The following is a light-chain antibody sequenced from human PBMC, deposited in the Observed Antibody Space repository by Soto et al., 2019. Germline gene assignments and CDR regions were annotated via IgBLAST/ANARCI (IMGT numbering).Light chain of an antibody. CDR3: QQYGGMPST. CDR2: SAS. V-gene: IGKV3-20*01. J-gene: IGKJ5*01. Sequence: EMALTQDLGTLSFSLGKRATLFCRARQSGINTYLDWYLRRPGQAPRLLIQSASSRATGIPYRFSGSGSGTDFTLTISNLEPEDFAVYHCQQYGGMPSTFGHGTRLEI. CDR1: QSGINTY.